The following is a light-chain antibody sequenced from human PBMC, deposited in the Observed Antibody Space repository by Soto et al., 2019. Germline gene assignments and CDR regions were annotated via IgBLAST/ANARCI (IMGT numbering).Light chain of an antibody. J-gene: IGKJ1*01. V-gene: IGKV1-33*01. Sequence: DIQMTQSPSSLSASVGDRVTISCQASQDISSYLNWYQQKPGKAPKLLIYDASNLETGVPSRFSGSGSGTDFTLTISSLQPEDFATYYCLQDYSYPWTFGQGTKVDIK. CDR2: DAS. CDR1: QDISSY. CDR3: LQDYSYPWT.